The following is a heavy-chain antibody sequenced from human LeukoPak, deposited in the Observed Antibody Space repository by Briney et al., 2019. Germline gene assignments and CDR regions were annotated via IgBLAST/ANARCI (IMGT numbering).Heavy chain of an antibody. CDR1: GFTVSSNY. Sequence: GGSLRLSCAASGFTVSSNYMSWVRQAPGKGLEWVSSISSSSSYIYYADSVKGRFTISRDNAKNSLYLQMNSLRAEDTAVYYCARDRAVRGMDVWGQGTTVTVSS. D-gene: IGHD3-10*01. CDR2: ISSSSSYI. CDR3: ARDRAVRGMDV. V-gene: IGHV3-21*01. J-gene: IGHJ6*02.